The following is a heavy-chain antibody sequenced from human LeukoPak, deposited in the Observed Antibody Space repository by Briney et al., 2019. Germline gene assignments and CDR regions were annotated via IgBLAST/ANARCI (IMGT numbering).Heavy chain of an antibody. CDR1: GFXFSSYS. CDR2: ISSTGGTT. Sequence: GGSLRLSCAASGFXFSSYSMNWVRQAPGKGLEWVSFISSTGGTTFYADSVKGRFTISRDSAKNSLYLQMNSLRDEDTAVYYCARDMGVRGLNDYWGQGTLVTVSS. J-gene: IGHJ4*02. D-gene: IGHD4-17*01. V-gene: IGHV3-48*02. CDR3: ARDMGVRGLNDY.